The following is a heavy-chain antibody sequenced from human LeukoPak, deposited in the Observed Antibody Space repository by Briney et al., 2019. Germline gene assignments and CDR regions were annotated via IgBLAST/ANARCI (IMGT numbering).Heavy chain of an antibody. CDR1: GGSISSGGYS. D-gene: IGHD2-2*01. Sequence: SETLSLTCAVSGGSISSGGYSWSWIRQPPGKGLEWIGYIYHSGSTYYNPSLKSRVTISVDRSKNQFSLKLSSVTAADTAVYYCARDGEVRQGHCSTTSCPVDYWGQGTLITVSS. CDR2: IYHSGST. V-gene: IGHV4-30-2*01. CDR3: ARDGEVRQGHCSTTSCPVDY. J-gene: IGHJ4*02.